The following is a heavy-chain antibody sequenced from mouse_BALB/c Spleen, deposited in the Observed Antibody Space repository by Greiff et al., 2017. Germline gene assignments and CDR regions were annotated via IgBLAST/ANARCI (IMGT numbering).Heavy chain of an antibody. Sequence: EVQRVESGGGLVKPGGSLKLSCAASGFTFSSYTMSWVRQTPEKRLEWVATISSGGGNTYYPDSVKGRFTISRDNAKNNLYLQMSSLRSEDTALYYCARRGGPLDYWGQGTTLTVSS. CDR1: GFTFSSYT. CDR2: ISSGGGNT. J-gene: IGHJ2*01. CDR3: ARRGGPLDY. D-gene: IGHD1-1*02. V-gene: IGHV5-9*03.